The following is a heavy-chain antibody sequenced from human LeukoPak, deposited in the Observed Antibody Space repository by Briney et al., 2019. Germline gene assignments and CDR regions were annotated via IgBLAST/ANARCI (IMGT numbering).Heavy chain of an antibody. V-gene: IGHV4-59*01. D-gene: IGHD1-26*01. CDR3: ARGGSYYGYFDY. J-gene: IGHJ4*02. CDR1: GGSISSYY. Sequence: SETLPLTCTVSGGSISSYYWSWIRQPPGKGLELIGYIYYSGSTNYNPSLKSRVTISVDASKNQFSLKLSSVTAADTAVYYCARGGSYYGYFDYWGQRTLVTVSS. CDR2: IYYSGST.